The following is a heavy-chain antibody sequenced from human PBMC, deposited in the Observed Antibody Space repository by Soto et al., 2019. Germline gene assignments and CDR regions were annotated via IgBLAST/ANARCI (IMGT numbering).Heavy chain of an antibody. V-gene: IGHV1-69*13. CDR1: GGTFSSYA. CDR3: ARGSGYYYWDDY. Sequence: ASVKVSCKTSGGTFSSYAISWVRQAPGQGLEWMGGIIPIFDTANYAQKFQGRVTITADESTSTAYMELSSLRSEDTAVYYCARGSGYYYWDDYWGQGTLVTVSS. CDR2: IIPIFDTA. D-gene: IGHD3-22*01. J-gene: IGHJ4*02.